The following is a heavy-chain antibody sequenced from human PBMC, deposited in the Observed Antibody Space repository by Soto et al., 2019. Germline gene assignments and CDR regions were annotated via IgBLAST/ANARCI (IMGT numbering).Heavy chain of an antibody. D-gene: IGHD1-1*01. V-gene: IGHV4-4*07. CDR3: VRDGTKTLRDWFDP. CDR2: IYSTGTT. J-gene: IGHJ5*02. Sequence: PSETLSLTCTVSGASISGFYWSWIRKAAGKGLEWIGLIYSTGTTDYNPSLKSRVMMSLDTSKKQFSLKLRSVTAADTAVYYCVRDGTKTLRDWFDPWGQGMSVPVSS. CDR1: GASISGFY.